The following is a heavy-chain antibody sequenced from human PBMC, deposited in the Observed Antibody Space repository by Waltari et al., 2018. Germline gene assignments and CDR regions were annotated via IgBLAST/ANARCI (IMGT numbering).Heavy chain of an antibody. J-gene: IGHJ4*02. CDR3: ARHYASGASHYFDY. V-gene: IGHV4-4*07. CDR1: SGSISTYF. CDR2: MSTSGST. Sequence: QVQLQESGPGLVKPSETLSLTCTVSSGSISTYFWSWIRQPAGKGLEWIGRMSTSGSTNSNPPLRSRVTMSLDTSNNQFSLRLTSVTAADTALYYCARHYASGASHYFDYWGQGTLVTVSS. D-gene: IGHD3-10*01.